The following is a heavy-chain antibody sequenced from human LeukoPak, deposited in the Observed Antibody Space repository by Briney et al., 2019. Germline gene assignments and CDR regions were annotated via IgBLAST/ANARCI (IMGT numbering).Heavy chain of an antibody. V-gene: IGHV4-59*08. Sequence: PSQTLPLTCTVSAGSITTYYWNWIRQPPGKGLEWIGYIYSSVSTNYNPSLKSRVTIPVDTSKNQFSLKLSSVTAADTAVYYCARAAVGDAFEIWGQGTIVTVSS. D-gene: IGHD4-23*01. CDR1: AGSITTYY. J-gene: IGHJ3*02. CDR2: IYSSVST. CDR3: ARAAVGDAFEI.